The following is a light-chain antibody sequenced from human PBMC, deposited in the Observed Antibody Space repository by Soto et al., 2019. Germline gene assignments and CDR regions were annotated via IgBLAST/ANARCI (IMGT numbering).Light chain of an antibody. Sequence: QPVLTQSSSASASLGSSVKLTCTLSSGHSSYIIAWHQQQPGKAPRYLMKLEGSGSYHKGNGVPDRFSGSSTGADRYLTISNLQFEDEADYYCETWDFNTRVFGGGTKLTVL. V-gene: IGLV4-60*02. CDR2: LEGSGSY. CDR3: ETWDFNTRV. J-gene: IGLJ2*01. CDR1: SGHSSYI.